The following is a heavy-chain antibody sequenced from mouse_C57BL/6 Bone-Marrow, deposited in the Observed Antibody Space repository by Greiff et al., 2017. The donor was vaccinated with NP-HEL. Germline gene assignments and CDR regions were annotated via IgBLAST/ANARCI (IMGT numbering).Heavy chain of an antibody. Sequence: QVQLQQSGAELARPGASVKLSCKASGYTFTSYGISWVKQRTGQGLEWIGEIYPRSGNTYYNEKFKGKATLTADKSSSTAYMELRSLTSEDSAFYFCATYGPHYAMDYWGQGTSVTVSS. J-gene: IGHJ4*01. D-gene: IGHD1-1*02. CDR2: IYPRSGNT. CDR3: ATYGPHYAMDY. V-gene: IGHV1-81*01. CDR1: GYTFTSYG.